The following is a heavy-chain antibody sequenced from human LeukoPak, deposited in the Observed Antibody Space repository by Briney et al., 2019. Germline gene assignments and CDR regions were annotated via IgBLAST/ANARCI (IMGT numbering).Heavy chain of an antibody. V-gene: IGHV4-39*01. CDR1: GASISSGNYY. Sequence: SETLSLTCAVSGASISSGNYYWGWVRQSPGTGLEWIGNIYSSGNTYYNASLKSRVTMYIDTSKNQFSLKLSSVTAADTAMYYCAKSNGYGLIDYWGQGTLVTVSS. J-gene: IGHJ4*02. CDR3: AKSNGYGLIDY. D-gene: IGHD5-12*01. CDR2: IYSSGNT.